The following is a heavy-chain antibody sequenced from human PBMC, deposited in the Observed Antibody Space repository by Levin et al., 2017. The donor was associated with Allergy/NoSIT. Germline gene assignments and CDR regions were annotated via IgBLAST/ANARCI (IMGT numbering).Heavy chain of an antibody. CDR3: ARHRYFYDSGGFSDAFDI. Sequence: SETLSLTCTVSGGSISSSSYYWGWIRQPPGKGLQWIGTIFHTGTTYYNPSLKSRVTISVDTSKNQFSLRLSSVTAADTAVYHCARHRYFYDSGGFSDAFDIWGQGTMVTVSS. CDR1: GGSISSSSYY. V-gene: IGHV4-39*01. D-gene: IGHD3-22*01. CDR2: IFHTGTT. J-gene: IGHJ3*02.